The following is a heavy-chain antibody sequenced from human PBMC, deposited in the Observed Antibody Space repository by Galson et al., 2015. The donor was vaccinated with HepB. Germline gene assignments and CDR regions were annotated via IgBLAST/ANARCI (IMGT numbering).Heavy chain of an antibody. CDR2: INPNSGGT. V-gene: IGHV1-2*02. CDR1: GSTFTGYY. J-gene: IGHJ4*02. D-gene: IGHD5-24*01. Sequence: SVKVSCKASGSTFTGYYIHWLRQAPGQGLEWMGWINPNSGGTNHAQKFQGRVTMARDTSITTAYMELNRLKSDDTAVYYCASPRRDGYNSLDYDCWGQGTLVTVSS. CDR3: ASPRRDGYNSLDYDC.